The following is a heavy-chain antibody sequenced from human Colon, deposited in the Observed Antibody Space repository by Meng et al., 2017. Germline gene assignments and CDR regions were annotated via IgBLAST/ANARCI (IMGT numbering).Heavy chain of an antibody. D-gene: IGHD6-13*01. V-gene: IGHV3-9*01. J-gene: IGHJ4*02. CDR3: AKDISTNSGYYYFDY. Sequence: SLKISCAASGFTFNNYVMHWVRQAPGRGLEWVSGISGNSGKIAYAGSVKGRFTISRDSAKNSLYLQMNSLINEDTALYYCAKDISTNSGYYYFDYWGQGTLVTVSS. CDR2: ISGNSGKI. CDR1: GFTFNNYV.